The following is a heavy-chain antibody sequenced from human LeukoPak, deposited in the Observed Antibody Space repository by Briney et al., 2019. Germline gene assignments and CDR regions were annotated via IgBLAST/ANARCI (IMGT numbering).Heavy chain of an antibody. V-gene: IGHV4-34*01. CDR3: ARAIVVVPAAMSRGKKFDY. Sequence: LRLSCAASGFTFSSYGMHWIRQPPGKGLEWIGEINHSGSTNYNPSLKSRVTISVDTSKNQFSLKLSSVTAADTAVYYCARAIVVVPAAMSRGKKFDYWGQGTLVTVSS. CDR2: INHSGST. CDR1: GFTFSSYG. D-gene: IGHD2-2*01. J-gene: IGHJ4*02.